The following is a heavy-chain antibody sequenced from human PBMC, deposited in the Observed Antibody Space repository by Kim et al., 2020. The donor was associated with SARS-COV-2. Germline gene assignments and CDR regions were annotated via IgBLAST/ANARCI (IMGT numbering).Heavy chain of an antibody. CDR2: IYYSGST. J-gene: IGHJ6*04. V-gene: IGHV4-31*02. CDR3: ARSDLAAALVPYYYGMDV. CDR1: GGSISSGGYY. D-gene: IGHD6-13*01. Sequence: SETLSLTCTVSGGSISSGGYYWSWIRQHPGKGLEWIGYIYYSGSTYYNPSLKSRVTISVDTSKNQFSLKLSSVTAADTAVYYCARSDLAAALVPYYYGMDVWGKGTTVTVSS.